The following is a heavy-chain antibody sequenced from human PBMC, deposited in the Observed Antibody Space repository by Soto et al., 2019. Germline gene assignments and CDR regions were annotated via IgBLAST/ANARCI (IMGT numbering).Heavy chain of an antibody. V-gene: IGHV3-30*03. CDR3: ARDSAYCSSTSCYAYYFDY. D-gene: IGHD2-2*01. Sequence: GGSLRLSCAASGFTFSSYGMHWVRQAPGKGLEWVAVISYDGSNKYYADSVKGRFTISRDNSKNTLYLQMNSLRAEDTAVYYCARDSAYCSSTSCYAYYFDYWGQGTLVTVSS. J-gene: IGHJ4*02. CDR1: GFTFSSYG. CDR2: ISYDGSNK.